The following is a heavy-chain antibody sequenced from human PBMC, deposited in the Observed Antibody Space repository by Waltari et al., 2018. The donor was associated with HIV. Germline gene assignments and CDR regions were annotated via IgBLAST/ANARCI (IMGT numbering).Heavy chain of an antibody. Sequence: QVQLVQSGAEVKKPGASVKVSCKVSGYTFTSFYMHWVSQAPGQGPEWIGWSNPNSGCTRRAEKFQGRITLTRHTSISSAYMAVSGLRFDDTALYYRARVVRYSNYDSILLHWAHRPLLTLSS. V-gene: IGHV1-2*02. CDR1: GYTFTSFY. CDR2: SNPNSGCT. J-gene: IGHJ4*03. D-gene: IGHD5-12*01. CDR3: ARVVRYSNYDSILLH.